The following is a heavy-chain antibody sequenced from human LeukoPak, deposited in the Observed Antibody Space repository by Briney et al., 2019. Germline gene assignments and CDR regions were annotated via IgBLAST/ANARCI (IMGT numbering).Heavy chain of an antibody. Sequence: ASVKVSCKASGYTFTGYYMHWVRQAPGQGLEWMGWINPNSGGTNYAQKFQGRVTMTRDTSISTAYMELSRLRSDDTAAYYCARDRSGSPYYYYYMDVWGKGTTVTISS. CDR3: ARDRSGSPYYYYYMDV. D-gene: IGHD2-15*01. V-gene: IGHV1-2*02. J-gene: IGHJ6*03. CDR1: GYTFTGYY. CDR2: INPNSGGT.